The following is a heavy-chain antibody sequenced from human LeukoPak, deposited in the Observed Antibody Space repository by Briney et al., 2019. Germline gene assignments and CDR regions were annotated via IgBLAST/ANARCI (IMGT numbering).Heavy chain of an antibody. CDR3: ARDPIFRPDEPSDY. Sequence: SGTLSLTCTVSGGSISSSSYYWGWIRQPPGKGLEWIGSIYYSGSTYYNPSLKSRVTISVDTSKNQFSLKLSSVTAADTAVYYCARDPIFRPDEPSDYWGQGTLVTVSS. CDR1: GGSISSSSYY. CDR2: IYYSGST. J-gene: IGHJ4*02. D-gene: IGHD3/OR15-3a*01. V-gene: IGHV4-39*07.